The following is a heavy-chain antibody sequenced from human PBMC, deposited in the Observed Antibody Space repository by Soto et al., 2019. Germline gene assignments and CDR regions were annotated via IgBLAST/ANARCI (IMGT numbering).Heavy chain of an antibody. V-gene: IGHV4-39*01. CDR1: GGSISSSSYY. CDR3: ARRVCGIAVAEGYYYYMDV. D-gene: IGHD6-19*01. Sequence: SETLSLTCTVSGGSISSSSYYWGWIRQPPGKGLEWIGSIYYSGSTYYNPSLKSRVTISVGTSKNQFSLKLSSVSAADTAVYYCARRVCGIAVAEGYYYYMDVWGKGTTVTVSS. J-gene: IGHJ6*03. CDR2: IYYSGST.